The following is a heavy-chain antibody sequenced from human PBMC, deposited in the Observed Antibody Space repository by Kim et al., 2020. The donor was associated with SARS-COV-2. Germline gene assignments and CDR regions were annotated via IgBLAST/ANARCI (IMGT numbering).Heavy chain of an antibody. V-gene: IGHV4-34*01. D-gene: IGHD4-17*01. CDR3: ARELRFPYYFDY. Sequence: NSSPSLKSRVTISVDTSKNQFSLKLSSVTAADTAVYYCARELRFPYYFDYWGQGTLVTVSS. J-gene: IGHJ4*02.